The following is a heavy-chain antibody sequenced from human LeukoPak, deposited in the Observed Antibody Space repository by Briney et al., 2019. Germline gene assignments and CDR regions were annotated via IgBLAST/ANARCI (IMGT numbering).Heavy chain of an antibody. Sequence: SETLSLTCTVSGGSISSYYWSWIRQPSGKGLEWIGYIYYSGSTNYNPSLKSRVTISVDTSKNQFSLKLSSVTAADTAVYYCARRDYGVNSGEYFQHWGQGTLVTVSS. CDR2: IYYSGST. D-gene: IGHD4-23*01. J-gene: IGHJ1*01. CDR1: GGSISSYY. V-gene: IGHV4-59*08. CDR3: ARRDYGVNSGEYFQH.